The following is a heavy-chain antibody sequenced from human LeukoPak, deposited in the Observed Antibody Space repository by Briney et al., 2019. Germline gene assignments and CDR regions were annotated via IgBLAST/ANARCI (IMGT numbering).Heavy chain of an antibody. Sequence: GASVKVSCKASGGTFSSYAISWVRQAPGQGLEWMGGIILIFGTTNYAQKFQGRVTITADKSTNTAYMELRNLRSDDTAVYYCSRGGVTMVVWVILDAFDMWGQGTMVTVSS. CDR3: SRGGVTMVVWVILDAFDM. CDR1: GGTFSSYA. V-gene: IGHV1-69*06. D-gene: IGHD3-10*01. CDR2: IILIFGTT. J-gene: IGHJ3*02.